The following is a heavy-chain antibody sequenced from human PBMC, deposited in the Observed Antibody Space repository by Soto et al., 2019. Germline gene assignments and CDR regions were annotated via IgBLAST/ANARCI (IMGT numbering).Heavy chain of an antibody. J-gene: IGHJ6*02. CDR2: IDSSTKYT. Sequence: QVQLVESGGGLVRPGGSLRLSCEASGFTFRDYYMTWFRQAPGKGLEWLSYIDSSTKYTNYADSVKGRFTISRDNAKNSLYLQMNSLRADDTAVYYCAIAYYDTMDVWGQGTMVTVSS. CDR3: AIAYYDTMDV. CDR1: GFTFRDYY. V-gene: IGHV3-11*05.